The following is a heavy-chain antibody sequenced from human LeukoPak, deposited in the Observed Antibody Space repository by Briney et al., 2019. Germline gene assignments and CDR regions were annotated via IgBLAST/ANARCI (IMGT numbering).Heavy chain of an antibody. CDR3: ARGSSAARRCFDY. Sequence: SETLSLTCAVYGGSFSGYYWSWIRQPPGKGLELIGEINHSGSTNYNPSLKSRVTISVDTSKNQFSLKLSSVTAADTAVYYCARGSSAARRCFDYWGQGTLVTVSS. CDR2: INHSGST. CDR1: GGSFSGYY. V-gene: IGHV4-34*01. D-gene: IGHD6-6*01. J-gene: IGHJ4*02.